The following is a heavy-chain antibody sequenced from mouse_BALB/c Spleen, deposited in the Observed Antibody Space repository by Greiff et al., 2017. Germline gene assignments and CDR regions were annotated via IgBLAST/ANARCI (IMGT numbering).Heavy chain of an antibody. CDR3: ARDLDYRYDTFAY. D-gene: IGHD2-14*01. CDR2: ISDGGSYT. Sequence: EVQRVESGGGLVKPGGSLKLSCAASGFTFSDYYMYWVRQTPEKRLEWVATISDGGSYTYYPDSVKGRFTISRDNAKNNLYLQMSSLKSEDTAMYYCARDLDYRYDTFAYWGQGTLVTVSA. CDR1: GFTFSDYY. V-gene: IGHV5-4*02. J-gene: IGHJ3*01.